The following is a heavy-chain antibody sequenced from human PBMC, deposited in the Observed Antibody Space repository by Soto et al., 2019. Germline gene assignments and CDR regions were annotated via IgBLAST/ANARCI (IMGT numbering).Heavy chain of an antibody. V-gene: IGHV3-53*01. Sequence: GGSLRLSCAASGFTVSNNYMSWVRQAPGKGLEWVSVIYSGGSTYYSDSVKGRFTISRDNSKNTLYRQMNSLRAEDTAVYYCAKYNQYSNAWYYFDSWGPGTLVTVSS. CDR3: AKYNQYSNAWYYFDS. CDR1: GFTVSNNY. J-gene: IGHJ4*02. D-gene: IGHD1-26*01. CDR2: IYSGGST.